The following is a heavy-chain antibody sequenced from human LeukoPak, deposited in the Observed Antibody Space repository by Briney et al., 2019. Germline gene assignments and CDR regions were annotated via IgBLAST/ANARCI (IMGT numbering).Heavy chain of an antibody. Sequence: GGSLRLSCVASGFTFTNYAMSWVRQAPGKGLEWVSAITGSDGSSYYADSVRGRFTISRDNSKNTLYLQVNSLRAEDTAVYYCAKWGDYDILTGYYVPDYWGQGTLVTVSS. CDR3: AKWGDYDILTGYYVPDY. V-gene: IGHV3-23*01. D-gene: IGHD3-9*01. CDR1: GFTFTNYA. CDR2: ITGSDGSS. J-gene: IGHJ4*02.